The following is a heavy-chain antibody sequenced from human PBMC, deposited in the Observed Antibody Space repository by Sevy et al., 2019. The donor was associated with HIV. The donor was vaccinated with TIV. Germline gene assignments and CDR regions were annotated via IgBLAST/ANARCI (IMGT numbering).Heavy chain of an antibody. V-gene: IGHV3-23*01. Sequence: GGSLRLSCAASGFTFSSYAMSWVRQAPGKGLEWVSTFSFGCGKINYADSVKGRFTISRDNSKNTLYLQMNSLRAEDTAVYCCAGEGCSKAHDYWGQGTLVTVSS. D-gene: IGHD2-2*01. CDR1: GFTFSSYA. CDR3: AGEGCSKAHDY. J-gene: IGHJ4*02. CDR2: FSFGCGKI.